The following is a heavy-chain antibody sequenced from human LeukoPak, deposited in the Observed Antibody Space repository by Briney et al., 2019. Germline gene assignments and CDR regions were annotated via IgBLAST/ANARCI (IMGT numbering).Heavy chain of an antibody. CDR1: GFTFSSYA. Sequence: GGSLRLSCAASGFTFSSYAMTWVRQAPGKGLEWVSSISGSGGSSYHADSVKGRFTISRDNSKNTVYLHMNSLRADDTAIYYCASGRGYYEYWGQGTLVTVSS. J-gene: IGHJ4*02. V-gene: IGHV3-23*01. CDR3: ASGRGYYEY. D-gene: IGHD2-15*01. CDR2: ISGSGGSS.